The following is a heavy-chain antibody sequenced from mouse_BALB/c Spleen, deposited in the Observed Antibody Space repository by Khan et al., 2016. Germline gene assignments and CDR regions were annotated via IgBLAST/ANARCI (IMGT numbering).Heavy chain of an antibody. V-gene: IGHV9-3-1*01. J-gene: IGHJ1*01. D-gene: IGHD1-1*01. Sequence: QIQLVQSGPELKKPGETVKISCKASGYTFTNYGMNWVKQAPGKDLKWMGWINTYTGEPTYADDFKGRFAFSLETSARTAYLQLNNLRNEDTATYFCARYRYYYGSSKYFDVWGAGTTVTVSS. CDR1: GYTFTNYG. CDR3: ARYRYYYGSSKYFDV. CDR2: INTYTGEP.